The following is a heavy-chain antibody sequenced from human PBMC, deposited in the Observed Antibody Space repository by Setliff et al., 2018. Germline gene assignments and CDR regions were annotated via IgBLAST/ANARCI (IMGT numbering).Heavy chain of an antibody. Sequence: ETLSLTCTVSGGSISSSSYYWGWIRQPPGKGLEWVANIKQDGSEKYYVDSVKGRFTISRDNAKNSLYLQMNSLRAEDTAVYYCARVPPRDQAFDYWGQGTLVTVSS. CDR2: IKQDGSEK. D-gene: IGHD2-21*02. CDR3: ARVPPRDQAFDY. CDR1: GGSISSSSYY. V-gene: IGHV3-7*01. J-gene: IGHJ4*02.